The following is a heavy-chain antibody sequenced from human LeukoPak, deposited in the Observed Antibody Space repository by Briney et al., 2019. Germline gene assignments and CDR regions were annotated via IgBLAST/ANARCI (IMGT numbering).Heavy chain of an antibody. J-gene: IGHJ3*02. V-gene: IGHV4-34*01. Sequence: SETLSLTCAVYGGSFSGYYWSWIRQPPGKGLEWIGEINHSGSTNYNPSLKSRVTISVDTSKYQFSLKLSSVTAADTAVYYCARDPSRVRITMVRGARAAFDIWGQGTMVTVSS. CDR3: ARDPSRVRITMVRGARAAFDI. CDR1: GGSFSGYY. D-gene: IGHD3-10*01. CDR2: INHSGST.